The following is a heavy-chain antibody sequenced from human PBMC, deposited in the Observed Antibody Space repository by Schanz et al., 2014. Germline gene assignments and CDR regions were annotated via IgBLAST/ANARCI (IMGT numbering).Heavy chain of an antibody. CDR1: GFTFSTYA. CDR2: ISGSGGST. V-gene: IGHV3-23*01. CDR3: AKDSTHIDIVLVPTAIDY. J-gene: IGHJ4*02. D-gene: IGHD2-2*01. Sequence: EVQLLDSGGGLVQPGGSLRLSCAASGFTFSTYAMSWVRQAPGKGLEWVSPISGSGGSTYYADSVKGRFTISRDNSKNTLYLHMNTLRSEDTAVYYCAKDSTHIDIVLVPTAIDYWGQGTLVTVSS.